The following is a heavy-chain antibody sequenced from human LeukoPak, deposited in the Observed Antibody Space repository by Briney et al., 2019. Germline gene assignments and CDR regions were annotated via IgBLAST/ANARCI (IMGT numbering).Heavy chain of an antibody. Sequence: SETLSLTCTVSGGSISSYYWSWIRQPPGKGLEWIGFTYHSGSTEYNPSLKSRVTISVDTSKNQFSLKLSSVTAADTAVYYCARHGTSGTNLNWFDPWGQGTLVTVSS. CDR2: TYHSGST. V-gene: IGHV4-59*01. D-gene: IGHD1-1*01. CDR3: ARHGTSGTNLNWFDP. CDR1: GGSISSYY. J-gene: IGHJ5*02.